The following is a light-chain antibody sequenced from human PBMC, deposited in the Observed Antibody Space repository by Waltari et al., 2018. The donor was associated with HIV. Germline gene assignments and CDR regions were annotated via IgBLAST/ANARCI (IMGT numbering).Light chain of an antibody. CDR2: WAS. Sequence: DIVMIQSPDSLVVSLGERATITCKSIQNVLSSSNNMNYLAWYHQKPGQPPKLLINWASTRESGVPERFSGSGSGTDFTLTISSLQAEDVAVYYCQQYYDTPLTFGGGTKVEIK. CDR3: QQYYDTPLT. CDR1: QNVLSSSNNMNY. V-gene: IGKV4-1*01. J-gene: IGKJ4*01.